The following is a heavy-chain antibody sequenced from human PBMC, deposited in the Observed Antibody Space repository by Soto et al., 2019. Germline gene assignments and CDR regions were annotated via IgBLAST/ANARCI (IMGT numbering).Heavy chain of an antibody. D-gene: IGHD4-17*01. CDR3: ARDNTVTTDYVYYYYGMAV. CDR1: GFTFSSSG. Sequence: QVQLVESGGGVVQPGRSLRLSCAASGFTFSSSGMHWVRQAPGKGLERVAGIWYDGSNKYYAESVKGRFPISRDNSKNTLYLQMNSLRAEDKAVYYCARDNTVTTDYVYYYYGMAVWGQGTTVTVSS. J-gene: IGHJ6*02. CDR2: IWYDGSNK. V-gene: IGHV3-33*01.